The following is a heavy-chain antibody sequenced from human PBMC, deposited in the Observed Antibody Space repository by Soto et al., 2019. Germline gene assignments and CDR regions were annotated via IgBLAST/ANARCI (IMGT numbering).Heavy chain of an antibody. V-gene: IGHV3-23*01. CDR1: GFTFSIYA. CDR2: ISGSGKSA. D-gene: IGHD6-19*01. CDR3: AKLGRNGWYDAFDI. Sequence: EVQLLESGGGLVQPGGSLRLSCAASGFTFSIYAMTWVRQAPGKGLEWVSSISGSGKSAYYADSVKGRFTFSRDNSKNTLYLQRNSLRAEDKALYYCAKLGRNGWYDAFDIWGQGTVVTVSS. J-gene: IGHJ3*02.